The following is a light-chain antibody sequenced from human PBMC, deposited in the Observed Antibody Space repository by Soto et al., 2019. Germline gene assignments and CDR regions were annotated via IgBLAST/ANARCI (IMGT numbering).Light chain of an antibody. Sequence: EIVLTQSPGTLSLSPGERATLSCRASQSVSNNFLAWYQQKPGQAPRLLIYGASSRATGIPDRFSGSGSGTDFTLTISRLEPEDFAVYYCQQYGFPPLTFGQGTKLEIK. CDR2: GAS. CDR1: QSVSNNF. J-gene: IGKJ2*01. CDR3: QQYGFPPLT. V-gene: IGKV3-20*01.